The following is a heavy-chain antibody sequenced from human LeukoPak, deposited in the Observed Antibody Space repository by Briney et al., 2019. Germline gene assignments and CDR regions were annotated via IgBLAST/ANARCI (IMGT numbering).Heavy chain of an antibody. V-gene: IGHV1-8*03. CDR2: MNPQSGNT. Sequence: ASVKVSCLDSGYMFTNYDINWVRQATGQGLEWMGWMNPQSGNTGYAQKFRGRVTITRDTSITTAYMELSSLRSEDTAVYYCARGPNYSNFRSAENCYMDVWGKRTSVTLSS. CDR3: ARGPNYSNFRSAENCYMDV. CDR1: GYMFTNYD. J-gene: IGHJ6*03. D-gene: IGHD4-11*01.